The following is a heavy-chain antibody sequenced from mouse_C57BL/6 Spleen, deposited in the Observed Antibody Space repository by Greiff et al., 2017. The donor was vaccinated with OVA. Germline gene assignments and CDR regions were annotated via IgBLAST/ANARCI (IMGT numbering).Heavy chain of an antibody. CDR2: ISDGGSYT. CDR3: ARAPHYYGSSYWYFDV. D-gene: IGHD1-1*01. J-gene: IGHJ1*03. V-gene: IGHV5-4*01. Sequence: EVQLVESGGGLVKPGGSLKLSCAASGFTFSSYAMSWVRQTPEKRLEWVATISDGGSYTYYPDNVKGRFTISRDNAKNNLYLQMSQLKSEDTAMYYCARAPHYYGSSYWYFDVWGTGTTVTVSS. CDR1: GFTFSSYA.